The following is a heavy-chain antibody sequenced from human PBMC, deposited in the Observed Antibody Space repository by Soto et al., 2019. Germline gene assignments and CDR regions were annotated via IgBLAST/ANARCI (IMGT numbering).Heavy chain of an antibody. CDR3: APRPQAMVPDANCSCCYAMDV. CDR1: GYTLSELS. V-gene: IGHV1-24*01. D-gene: IGHD2-2*01. J-gene: IGHJ6*02. Sequence: ASVKVSCKVSGYTLSELSMHWVRQAPGKGLEWMGGFDPEGGGTTYAQKFQGRVTMTGDTAIDTGYMELSGLRSEDTAVYYCAPRPQAMVPDANCSCCYAMDVWGPEPPVTV. CDR2: FDPEGGGT.